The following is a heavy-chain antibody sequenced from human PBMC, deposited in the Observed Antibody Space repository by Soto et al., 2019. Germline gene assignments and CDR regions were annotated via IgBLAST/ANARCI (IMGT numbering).Heavy chain of an antibody. V-gene: IGHV3-23*01. CDR3: AKGYCSTTTCSRGHFDY. Sequence: EVQLLESGGGLVQPGASLRLSCAASGFTFSSYAMSWVRQTPGKGLKWVSSVSGSGGSAYHADSVQGRFTISRDNSQNTLYLQMNSLRAEDTAIYYCAKGYCSTTTCSRGHFDYWGQGTLVTVSS. CDR2: VSGSGGSA. J-gene: IGHJ4*02. CDR1: GFTFSSYA. D-gene: IGHD2-2*01.